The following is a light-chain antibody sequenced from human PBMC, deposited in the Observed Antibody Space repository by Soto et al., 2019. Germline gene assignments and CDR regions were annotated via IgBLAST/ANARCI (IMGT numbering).Light chain of an antibody. J-gene: IGLJ1*01. CDR2: GVS. CDR1: RSDIGSYNY. Sequence: QSVLTQPASVSGSPGQSITISCSGTRSDIGSYNYVAWYRQFPGKTPKILIYGVSNRPSGVSSRFSGSKSGNTASLTISGLQAEDEADYYCISYTGSSTSYVFGSGTKVTVL. V-gene: IGLV2-14*01. CDR3: ISYTGSSTSYV.